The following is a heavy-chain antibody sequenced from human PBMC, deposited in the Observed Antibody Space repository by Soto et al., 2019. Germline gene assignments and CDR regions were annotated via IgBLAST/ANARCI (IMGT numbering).Heavy chain of an antibody. CDR3: ASSEGQQLVFDY. J-gene: IGHJ4*02. CDR2: IYYSGST. Sequence: SETLSLTCTVSGGSISSYYWSWIRQPPGKGLEWIGDIYYSGSTNYNPSLKSRVTISVDTSKNQFSLKLSSVTAADTAVYYCASSEGQQLVFDYWGQGTLVTVSS. D-gene: IGHD6-13*01. V-gene: IGHV4-59*01. CDR1: GGSISSYY.